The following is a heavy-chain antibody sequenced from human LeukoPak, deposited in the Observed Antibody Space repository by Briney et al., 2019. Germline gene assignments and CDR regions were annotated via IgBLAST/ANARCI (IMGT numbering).Heavy chain of an antibody. J-gene: IGHJ4*02. V-gene: IGHV4-59*01. CDR2: VYYNGSA. D-gene: IGHD2-15*01. Sequence: PWETVSLTCSVSGDSINYYYWRWMRQSPGKALVWIGYVYYNGSAKYSPSLKSRVTISVDMSKNQFSLKVSSVTAADTAIYYCARKGGHFDYWGQGTLVTVSS. CDR1: GDSINYYY. CDR3: ARKGGHFDY.